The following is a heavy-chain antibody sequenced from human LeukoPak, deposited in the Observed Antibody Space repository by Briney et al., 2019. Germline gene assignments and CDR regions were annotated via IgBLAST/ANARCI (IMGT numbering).Heavy chain of an antibody. Sequence: GGSLRLSCAASGFTFSSYAMSWVRQAPGKGLGWVSAISGSGGSTYYADSVKGRFTISRDNSKNTLYLQMNSLRAEDTAVYYCAKDHPFYYDSSSHNSWGQGTLVTVSS. V-gene: IGHV3-23*01. CDR3: AKDHPFYYDSSSHNS. CDR2: ISGSGGST. D-gene: IGHD3-22*01. J-gene: IGHJ5*02. CDR1: GFTFSSYA.